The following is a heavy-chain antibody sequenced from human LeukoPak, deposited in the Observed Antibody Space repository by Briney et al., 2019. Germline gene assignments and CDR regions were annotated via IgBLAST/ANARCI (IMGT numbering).Heavy chain of an antibody. J-gene: IGHJ6*03. CDR3: ARDLRYYGSGSYTYYYYYYMDV. CDR1: GGSISSYY. Sequence: SETLSLTCTVSGGSISSYYWSWIRQPAGKGLEWIGRIYTSGSANYNPSLKSRVTMSVDTSKNRFSLKLSSVTAADTAVYYCARDLRYYGSGSYTYYYYYYMDVWGKGTTVTVSS. D-gene: IGHD3-10*01. CDR2: IYTSGSA. V-gene: IGHV4-4*07.